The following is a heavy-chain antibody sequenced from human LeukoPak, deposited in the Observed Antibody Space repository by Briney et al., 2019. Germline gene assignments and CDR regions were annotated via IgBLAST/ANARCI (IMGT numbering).Heavy chain of an antibody. J-gene: IGHJ6*04. D-gene: IGHD3-10*02. Sequence: PGGSLRLSCAASGFTFSTYNMNWVRQAPGKGLEWVSSITSSSSYIYYADSVKGRFTISRDNAKNSLYLQMNSLRAEDTAVYYCAELGITMIGGVWGKGTTVTISS. CDR2: ITSSSSYI. V-gene: IGHV3-21*01. CDR3: AELGITMIGGV. CDR1: GFTFSTYN.